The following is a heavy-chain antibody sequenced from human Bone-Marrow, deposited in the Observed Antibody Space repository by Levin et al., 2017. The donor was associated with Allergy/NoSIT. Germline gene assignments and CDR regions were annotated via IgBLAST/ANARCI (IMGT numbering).Heavy chain of an antibody. D-gene: IGHD3-10*01. CDR1: GFTFSNAW. CDR3: TTVSSGGLNYYYGMDV. J-gene: IGHJ6*02. Sequence: GESLKISCAASGFTFSNAWMSWVRQAPGKGLEWVGRIKSKTDGGTTDYAAPVKGRFTISRDDSKNTLYLQMNSLKTEDTAVYYCTTVSSGGLNYYYGMDVWGQGTTVTVSS. V-gene: IGHV3-15*01. CDR2: IKSKTDGGTT.